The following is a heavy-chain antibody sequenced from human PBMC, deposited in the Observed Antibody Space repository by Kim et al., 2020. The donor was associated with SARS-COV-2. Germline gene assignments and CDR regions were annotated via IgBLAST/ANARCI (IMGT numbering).Heavy chain of an antibody. Sequence: KLQGRVTMTTDTSTSTAYMELRSLRSDDTAVYYCARGDYYDSSGYYPFDYWGQGTLVTVSS. CDR3: ARGDYYDSSGYYPFDY. V-gene: IGHV1-18*01. J-gene: IGHJ4*02. D-gene: IGHD3-22*01.